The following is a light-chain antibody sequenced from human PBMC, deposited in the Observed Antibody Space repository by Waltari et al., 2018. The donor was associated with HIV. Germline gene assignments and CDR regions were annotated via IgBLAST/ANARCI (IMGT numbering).Light chain of an antibody. Sequence: QSALTQPASVSGSPGQSITISCTGTSSAVGGYNYVSWYQQQPGKAPKLRIYDVIYRPSGVSNRFTGSKSGNTASLTISGVHAEDEADYYCISYTSSSTLYVVFGGGTKLTVL. V-gene: IGLV2-14*01. J-gene: IGLJ2*01. CDR1: SSAVGGYNY. CDR2: DVI. CDR3: ISYTSSSTLYVV.